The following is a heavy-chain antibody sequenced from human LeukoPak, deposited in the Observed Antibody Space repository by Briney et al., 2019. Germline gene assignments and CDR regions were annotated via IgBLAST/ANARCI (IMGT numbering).Heavy chain of an antibody. J-gene: IGHJ6*03. V-gene: IGHV1-69*05. CDR2: IIPIYGTP. Sequence: ASVKVSCKASGGTLSGYAISWVRQAPGQGLEWMGGIIPIYGTPHSAQKFQGRVTITTDESTSTAFMDQSSLRSEDTAVYYCARGKLGYYYYHMDAXXXXXTVTVSS. CDR1: GGTLSGYA. CDR3: ARGKLGYYYYHMDA. D-gene: IGHD3-3*02.